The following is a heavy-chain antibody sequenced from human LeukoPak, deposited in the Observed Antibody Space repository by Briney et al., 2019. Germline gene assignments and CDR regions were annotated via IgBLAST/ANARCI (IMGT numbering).Heavy chain of an antibody. D-gene: IGHD2-15*01. J-gene: IGHJ6*03. V-gene: IGHV3-30*02. CDR3: AKVMPPGRIRFYSYYMDV. Sequence: PGGSLRLSCAASGFSFSGYGMHWVRQAPGKGLEWVACIRYDGSNEYYADSVNGRFTISRDKSKNTLSLQMNGLRVEDTAVYYCAKVMPPGRIRFYSYYMDVWGKGTTVTVS. CDR1: GFSFSGYG. CDR2: IRYDGSNE.